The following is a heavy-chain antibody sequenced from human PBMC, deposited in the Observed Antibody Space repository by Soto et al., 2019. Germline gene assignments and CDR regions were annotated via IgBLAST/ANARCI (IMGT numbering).Heavy chain of an antibody. Sequence: ASVKVSCKASGYTFTGYYMHWVRQAPGQGLEWMGWINPNSGGTNYAQKFQGRVTMTRDTSISTAYMELSRLRSDDTAVYYCARETGSTPYNWFDPWGQGTLVTVSS. V-gene: IGHV1-2*02. J-gene: IGHJ5*02. CDR3: ARETGSTPYNWFDP. CDR2: INPNSGGT. CDR1: GYTFTGYY. D-gene: IGHD1-1*01.